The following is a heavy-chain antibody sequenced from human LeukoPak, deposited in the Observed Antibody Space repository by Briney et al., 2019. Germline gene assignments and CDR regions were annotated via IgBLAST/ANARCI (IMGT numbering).Heavy chain of an antibody. V-gene: IGHV1-2*02. Sequence: ASVKVSCKASGYTFTSYGISWVRQAPGQGLEWMGCINPNSGGTNYAQKFQGRVTMTRDTSISTAYMELSRLRSDDTAVYYCARLRGYSGYDTVLGAFDIWGQGTMVTVSS. CDR3: ARLRGYSGYDTVLGAFDI. CDR1: GYTFTSYG. D-gene: IGHD5-12*01. J-gene: IGHJ3*02. CDR2: INPNSGGT.